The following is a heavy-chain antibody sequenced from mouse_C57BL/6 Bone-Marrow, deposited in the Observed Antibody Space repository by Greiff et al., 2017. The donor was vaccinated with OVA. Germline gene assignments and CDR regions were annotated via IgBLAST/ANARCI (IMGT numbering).Heavy chain of an antibody. V-gene: IGHV1-75*01. Sequence: VQLQQSGPELVKPGASVKISCKASGYTFTDYYINWVKQRPGQGLEWIGWLFPGSGSTYYIEKFKGKATLTVDKSSSTAYMLLSSLTSEDSAVYFCARCPYYYGSSYGYFDVWGTGTTVTVSS. J-gene: IGHJ1*03. CDR2: LFPGSGST. D-gene: IGHD1-1*01. CDR3: ARCPYYYGSSYGYFDV. CDR1: GYTFTDYY.